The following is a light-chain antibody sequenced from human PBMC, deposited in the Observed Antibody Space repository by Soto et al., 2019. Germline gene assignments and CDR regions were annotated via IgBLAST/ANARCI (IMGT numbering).Light chain of an antibody. CDR2: STY. CDR3: QQSYITPYT. J-gene: IGKJ2*01. CDR1: QSLSSH. Sequence: DIQMTQSPSALSASVGDRVTITCRASQSLSSHLHWYQEKPGKAPKLLIFSTYSLQSGVSSRFSGSGPGTDFTLTISNLQPEDSATYYGQQSYITPYTFGQGPNLEIK. V-gene: IGKV1-39*01.